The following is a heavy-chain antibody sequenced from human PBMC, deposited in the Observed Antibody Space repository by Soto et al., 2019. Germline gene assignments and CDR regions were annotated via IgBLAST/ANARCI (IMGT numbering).Heavy chain of an antibody. CDR1: GGTFSSYA. CDR3: ARVRMKGYYDSSGHLDY. CDR2: IIPTFGTA. Sequence: SVKVSCKASGGTFSSYAISWVRQAPGQGLEWMGGIIPTFGTANYAQKFQGRVTITADESTSTAYMELSSLRSENTAVYYCARVRMKGYYDSSGHLDYWGQGTLVTVSS. V-gene: IGHV1-69*13. D-gene: IGHD3-22*01. J-gene: IGHJ4*02.